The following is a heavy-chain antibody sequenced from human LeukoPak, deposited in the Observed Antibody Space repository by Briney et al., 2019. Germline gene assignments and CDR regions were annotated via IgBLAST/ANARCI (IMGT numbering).Heavy chain of an antibody. Sequence: SETLSLTCAVYGGSFSGYYWSWIRQPPGKGLEWIGEINHSGSTNYNPSLKSRVTISVDTSENQFSLKLSSVTAADTAVYYCARTHNCSTTSCYGGGFDYWGQGTLVTVSS. CDR3: ARTHNCSTTSCYGGGFDY. CDR2: INHSGST. D-gene: IGHD2-2*01. CDR1: GGSFSGYY. V-gene: IGHV4-34*01. J-gene: IGHJ4*02.